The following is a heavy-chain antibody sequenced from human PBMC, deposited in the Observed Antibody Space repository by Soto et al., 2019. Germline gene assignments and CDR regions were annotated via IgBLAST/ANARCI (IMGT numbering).Heavy chain of an antibody. CDR2: ISGSGRTI. CDR1: GIVFSDY. CDR3: ARLPFPWGWFDP. Sequence: QVQLVESGGGLVKPGGPRRLSGEASGIVFSDYMSWVRQAPGKGLGWLSYISGSGRTIYSADSVKGRFTISRDNATNSLYLQMNNVRTEDTAVYYCARLPFPWGWFDPWGQGTLVTVSS. D-gene: IGHD3-16*01. V-gene: IGHV3-11*01. J-gene: IGHJ5*02.